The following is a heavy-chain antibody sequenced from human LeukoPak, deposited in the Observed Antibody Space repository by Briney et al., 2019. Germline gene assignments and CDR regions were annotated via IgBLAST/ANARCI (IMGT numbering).Heavy chain of an antibody. Sequence: SETLSLTCTVSGYSISSGNYWDWIRQPPGKGLEWIGYIYYSGSTNYNPSLKSRVAISVDTSKNQFSLKLSSVTAADTAVYYCAREGSDYDFWSGYFSNTAFDIWGQGTMVTVSS. CDR2: IYYSGST. V-gene: IGHV4-61*01. CDR3: AREGSDYDFWSGYFSNTAFDI. CDR1: GYSISSGNY. J-gene: IGHJ3*02. D-gene: IGHD3-3*01.